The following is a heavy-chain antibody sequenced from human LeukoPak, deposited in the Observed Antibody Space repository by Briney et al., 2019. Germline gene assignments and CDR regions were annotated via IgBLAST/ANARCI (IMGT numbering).Heavy chain of an antibody. Sequence: GESLQISCKGSGYIFTSYWIGWVRPLPGKGLEWMGIIYPGDSDTRYSPSFQGQVTISPANSITTAYLQWSSLKASDTAMYYCARRESGSYRIDYWGQGTLVTVSS. D-gene: IGHD1-26*01. V-gene: IGHV5-51*01. CDR1: GYIFTSYW. CDR3: ARRESGSYRIDY. J-gene: IGHJ4*02. CDR2: IYPGDSDT.